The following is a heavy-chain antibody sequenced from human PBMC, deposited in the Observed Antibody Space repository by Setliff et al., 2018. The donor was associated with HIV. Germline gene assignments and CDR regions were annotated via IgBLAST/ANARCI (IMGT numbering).Heavy chain of an antibody. CDR3: ARPQHIYDDSSDDY. J-gene: IGHJ4*02. D-gene: IGHD3-22*01. V-gene: IGHV3-15*01. CDR1: GGSISSDNW. CDR2: IKSKVDGETT. Sequence: ETLSLTCAVSGGSISSDNWWTWVRQAPGKGLEWIGRIKSKVDGETTAYAAPLKGRFTISRDDSKNTLYLQMDSLSTEDTAVYYCARPQHIYDDSSDDYWGQGTLVTVSS.